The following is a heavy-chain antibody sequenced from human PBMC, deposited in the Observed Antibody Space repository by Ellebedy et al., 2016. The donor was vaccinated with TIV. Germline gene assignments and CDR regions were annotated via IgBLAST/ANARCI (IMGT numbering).Heavy chain of an antibody. V-gene: IGHV4-59*08. CDR1: GGSTSSYY. CDR2: IYYSGST. Sequence: MPSETLSLTCTASGGSTSSYYWSWFPQPLGKGLAWFGYIYYSGSTNYNPSLKRRVTISVDTSKNQFSLKLSSVTDADTAVYYCAGQANRPRIAVTSAFDIWGQGKMVTVSS. CDR3: AGQANRPRIAVTSAFDI. D-gene: IGHD6-19*01. J-gene: IGHJ3*02.